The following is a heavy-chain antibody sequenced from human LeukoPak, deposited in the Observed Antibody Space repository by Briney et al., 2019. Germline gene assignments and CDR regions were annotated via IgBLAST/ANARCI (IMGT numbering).Heavy chain of an antibody. Sequence: GGSLRLSCAASGFTFSSYAMSWVRQAPGKGLEWVSSISGSGGGTYYADSVKGRFTISRDNSKNTLYLQMNSLRAEDTAVYYCAKGYYDILTGYYFDYWGQGTLVTVSS. J-gene: IGHJ4*02. V-gene: IGHV3-23*01. CDR1: GFTFSSYA. CDR2: ISGSGGGT. CDR3: AKGYYDILTGYYFDY. D-gene: IGHD3-9*01.